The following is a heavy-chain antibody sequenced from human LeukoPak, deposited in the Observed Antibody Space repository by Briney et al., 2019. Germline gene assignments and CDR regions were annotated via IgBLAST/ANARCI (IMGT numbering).Heavy chain of an antibody. J-gene: IGHJ4*02. CDR2: IYYSGCT. V-gene: IGHV4-39*01. CDR1: GGSLSSSSYY. CDR3: ARGNYDYVWGSYRYTGYFDY. D-gene: IGHD3-16*02. Sequence: PSETLSLTCNVSGGSLSSSSYYWGWIRQPPGKGLEWIGSIYYSGCTYYNPSLKSQVTISVDTSKNQFSLKLSCVTAADTAVYYCARGNYDYVWGSYRYTGYFDYCGQGTLVTVSS.